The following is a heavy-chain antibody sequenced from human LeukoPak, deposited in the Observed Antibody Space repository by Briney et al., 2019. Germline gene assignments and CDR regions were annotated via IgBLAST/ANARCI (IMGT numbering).Heavy chain of an antibody. CDR2: FDPEDGET. CDR1: GYTLTELS. Sequence: ASVKVSCKVSGYTLTELSMHWVRQAPGKGLEWMGGFDPEDGETIYAQKFQGRVTMTRDTSISTAYMELSRLRSDDTAVYYCAMHNTAMDTVDYWGQGTLVTVSS. D-gene: IGHD5-18*01. J-gene: IGHJ4*02. V-gene: IGHV1-24*01. CDR3: AMHNTAMDTVDY.